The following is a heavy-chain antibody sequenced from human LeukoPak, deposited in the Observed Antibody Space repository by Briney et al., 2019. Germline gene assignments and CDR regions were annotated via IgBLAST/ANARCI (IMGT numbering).Heavy chain of an antibody. J-gene: IGHJ5*02. Sequence: SETLSLTCAVSGYSISSGYYWGWIRQPPGKGLEWIGSIYHGGSTYYNPSLKSRVTISLDMSKNQFSLKLTSVTAADTAVYYCAPRGIGGVDWFDPWGQGTLVTVSS. CDR1: GYSISSGYY. CDR2: IYHGGST. D-gene: IGHD2-8*02. CDR3: APRGIGGVDWFDP. V-gene: IGHV4-38-2*01.